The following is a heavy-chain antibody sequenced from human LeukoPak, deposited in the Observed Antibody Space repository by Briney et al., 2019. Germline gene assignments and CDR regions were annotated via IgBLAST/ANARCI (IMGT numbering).Heavy chain of an antibody. CDR2: IKSNTDGGTT. J-gene: IGHJ4*02. Sequence: GGSLRLSCAGSGFTFTNAWMSWVRQAPGKGLERVGHIKSNTDGGTTDYAAPVKGRFTISRDDSKNTLYLQMNSLKTEDTALYYCATEFYGSYNYWGQGALVTVSS. CDR3: ATEFYGSYNY. V-gene: IGHV3-15*01. CDR1: GFTFTNAW. D-gene: IGHD1-26*01.